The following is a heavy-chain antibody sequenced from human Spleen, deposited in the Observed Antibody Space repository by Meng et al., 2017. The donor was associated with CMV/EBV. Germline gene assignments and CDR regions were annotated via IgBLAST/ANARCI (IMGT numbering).Heavy chain of an antibody. J-gene: IGHJ3*02. D-gene: IGHD1-26*01. Sequence: FSRYAMSWVRQAPGKGLEWVSIVNSGDSSTFYADSVKGRFSVSRDDSKNTLYLQMNSLRAEDTAVYFCAKDLGNKVGASYAEDAFDIWGQGTMVTVSS. CDR3: AKDLGNKVGASYAEDAFDI. V-gene: IGHV3-23*03. CDR2: VNSGDSST. CDR1: FSRYA.